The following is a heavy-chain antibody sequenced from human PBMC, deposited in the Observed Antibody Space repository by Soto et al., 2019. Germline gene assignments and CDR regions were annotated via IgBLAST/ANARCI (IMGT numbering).Heavy chain of an antibody. V-gene: IGHV1-18*01. CDR1: GYIFSNYG. CDR2: ISLYSDGT. J-gene: IGHJ5*02. D-gene: IGHD2-2*01. Sequence: ASVKVSCKTSGYIFSNYGITWVRQAPGQPLEWLGWISLYSDGTNYAQKFQGRVSMTTDTSTTTAYMELRSLRSDDTAVYYCARVVPGAEAWFGPWGQGTLVTVSS. CDR3: ARVVPGAEAWFGP.